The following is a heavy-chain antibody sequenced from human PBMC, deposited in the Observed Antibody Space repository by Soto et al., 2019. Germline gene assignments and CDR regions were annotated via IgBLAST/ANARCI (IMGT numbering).Heavy chain of an antibody. CDR3: ARDKVRGFMTTVTELDY. V-gene: IGHV3-48*01. Sequence: EVQLVESGGGLVQPGGSLRLSCAASGFTFSSYSMNWVRQAPGKGLEWVSYISSSSSTIYYADSVKGRFTISRDNAKNSLYLQMNSLRAEDTAVYYCARDKVRGFMTTVTELDYWGQGTLVTVSS. CDR2: ISSSSSTI. J-gene: IGHJ4*02. D-gene: IGHD4-17*01. CDR1: GFTFSSYS.